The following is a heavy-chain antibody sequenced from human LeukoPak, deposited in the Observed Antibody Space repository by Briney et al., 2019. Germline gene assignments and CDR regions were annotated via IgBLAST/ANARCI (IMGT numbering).Heavy chain of an antibody. CDR3: ARGAYSSNWYLNY. V-gene: IGHV3-30-3*01. Sequence: GGSLRLPCAASGFGLSSYAMHWVRQAPGKGREGVAVMSNEGIDEYYADSVKGRFTISRDNSKSTLYLQMNSLRDDDTAVYYCARGAYSSNWYLNYWGQGTLVTVSS. CDR2: MSNEGIDE. D-gene: IGHD6-13*01. CDR1: GFGLSSYA. J-gene: IGHJ4*02.